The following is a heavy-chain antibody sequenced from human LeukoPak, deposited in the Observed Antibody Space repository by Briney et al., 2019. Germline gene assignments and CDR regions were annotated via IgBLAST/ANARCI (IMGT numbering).Heavy chain of an antibody. D-gene: IGHD2-2*01. CDR2: ISAYNGNT. J-gene: IGHJ1*01. V-gene: IGHV1-18*01. CDR3: VRDRYCSSSSCNPAARGYFLY. CDR1: GYTFTSYS. Sequence: GASVKVSCKASGYTFTSYSFSWVRQAPGQGLEWMGWISAYNGNTDYAQKVQGRVTMTTDTSTSTAYMELRSLRSDDTAMYYCVRDRYCSSSSCNPAARGYFLYWGQGTLVTVSS.